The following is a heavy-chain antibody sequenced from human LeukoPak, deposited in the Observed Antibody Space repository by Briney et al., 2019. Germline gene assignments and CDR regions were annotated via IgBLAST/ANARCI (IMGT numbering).Heavy chain of an antibody. D-gene: IGHD3-22*01. V-gene: IGHV3-33*01. Sequence: GGSLRLSCAASGFTFSSYGMHWVRQAPGKGLEWVAVICYDGSNKYYADSVKGRFTISRDNSKNTLYLQMNSLRAEDTAVYYCARGYYYDSSGYWAPSGMDVWGQGTTVTVSS. CDR1: GFTFSSYG. CDR2: ICYDGSNK. CDR3: ARGYYYDSSGYWAPSGMDV. J-gene: IGHJ6*02.